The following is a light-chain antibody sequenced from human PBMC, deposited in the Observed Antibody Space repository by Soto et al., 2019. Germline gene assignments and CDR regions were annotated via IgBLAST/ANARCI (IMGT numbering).Light chain of an antibody. V-gene: IGKV1-6*01. J-gene: IGKJ4*01. CDR1: QGIGND. CDR2: AAS. CDR3: LRDSNYPLT. Sequence: AIQMTQSPSSLSASVGDRVTITCRASQGIGNDLGWYQQKPGKAPKLLIYAASSLQSGVPSKFSGSGSGTDFTLTISSLQPEDFATYYCLRDSNYPLTFGGGTKVEVK.